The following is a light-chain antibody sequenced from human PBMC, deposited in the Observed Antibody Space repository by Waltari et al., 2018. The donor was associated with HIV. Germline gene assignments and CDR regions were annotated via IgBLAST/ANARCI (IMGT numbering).Light chain of an antibody. CDR2: SDD. CDR1: DSIIGLNT. Sequence: SVLTQPPSASGTPGHRDVISCSVSDSIIGLNTITWFQQTPGSAPKVLVYSDDHRPSGVPDRFSGSKSGTSASLAISGVQSEDEADYYCAAWDDSLNAYVFGSGTKVTVL. CDR3: AAWDDSLNAYV. V-gene: IGLV1-44*01. J-gene: IGLJ1*01.